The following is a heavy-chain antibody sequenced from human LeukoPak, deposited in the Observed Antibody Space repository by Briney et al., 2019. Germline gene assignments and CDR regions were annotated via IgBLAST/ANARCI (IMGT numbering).Heavy chain of an antibody. J-gene: IGHJ4*02. CDR2: ISSSGSTI. Sequence: GGSLRLSCAASGFTFSSYEMNWVRQAPGKGLEWVSYISSSGSTIYYADSVKGRFTISRDNAKNSLYLQMNSLRAKDTAVYYCAREGGYSGYDSGYYFDYWGQGTLVTVST. V-gene: IGHV3-48*03. CDR3: AREGGYSGYDSGYYFDY. CDR1: GFTFSSYE. D-gene: IGHD5-12*01.